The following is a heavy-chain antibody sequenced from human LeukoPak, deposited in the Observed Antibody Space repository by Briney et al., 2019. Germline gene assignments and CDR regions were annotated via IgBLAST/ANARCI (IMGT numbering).Heavy chain of an antibody. D-gene: IGHD2-2*02. V-gene: IGHV4-59*01. CDR2: IYYSGST. J-gene: IGHJ6*03. CDR3: ARSGEDIVVVPAAIPGYMDV. Sequence: KPSETLSLTCTVSGGSISSYYWSWIRQPPGKGLEWIGYIYYSGSTNYNPSLKSRVTISVDTSKNQFSLKLSSVTAADTAVYYCARSGEDIVVVPAAIPGYMDVWGKGTTVTVSS. CDR1: GGSISSYY.